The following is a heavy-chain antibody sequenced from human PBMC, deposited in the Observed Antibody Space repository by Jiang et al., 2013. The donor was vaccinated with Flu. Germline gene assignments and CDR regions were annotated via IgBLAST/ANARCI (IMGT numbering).Heavy chain of an antibody. CDR2: IYPGDSDT. J-gene: IGHJ4*02. CDR1: GYSFSNYW. CDR3: AVGRYCSGSGGRCLPSLDF. D-gene: IGHD2-15*01. Sequence: VKKPGDSLKISCKGSGYSFSNYWIGWVRQMPGKGLEWMGIIYPGDSDTRYSPSFQAQVTISADKSISTAYLQWSSLKASDTAMYYCAVGRYCSGSGGRCLPSLDFWGQGTLVTVSS. V-gene: IGHV5-51*01.